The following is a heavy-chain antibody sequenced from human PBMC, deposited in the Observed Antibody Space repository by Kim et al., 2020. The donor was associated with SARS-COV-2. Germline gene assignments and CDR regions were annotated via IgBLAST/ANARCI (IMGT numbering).Heavy chain of an antibody. Sequence: GGSLRLSCAASGFTFSSYGMHWVRQAPGKGLEWVAVIWYDGSNKYYADSVKGRFTISRDNSKNTLYLQMNSLRAEDTAVYYCARDHVLRYFDWLSESYYYYYGMDVWGQGTTVTVSS. D-gene: IGHD3-9*01. CDR2: IWYDGSNK. J-gene: IGHJ6*02. CDR3: ARDHVLRYFDWLSESYYYYYGMDV. V-gene: IGHV3-33*01. CDR1: GFTFSSYG.